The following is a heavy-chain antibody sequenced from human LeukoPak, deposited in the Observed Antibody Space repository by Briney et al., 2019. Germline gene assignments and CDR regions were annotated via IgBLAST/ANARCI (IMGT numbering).Heavy chain of an antibody. CDR2: VYTTGAGST. J-gene: IGHJ5*02. CDR1: GFSITSGYF. CDR3: ARGQIYDYWTPVSWKFDL. D-gene: IGHD3-3*01. V-gene: IGHV4-38-2*02. Sequence: SETLSLTCTVAGFSITSGYFWGWIRQPPGKGLEGIGNVYTTGAGSTYHNPSLTSRVTVSSDTSKNQVSLKLNSVTAADTAVYYCARGQIYDYWTPVSWKFDLWGQGTLVTVSS.